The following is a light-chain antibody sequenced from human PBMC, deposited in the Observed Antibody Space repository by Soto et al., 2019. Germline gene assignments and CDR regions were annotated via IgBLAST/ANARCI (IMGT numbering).Light chain of an antibody. CDR1: QSVLYSSNNENY. J-gene: IGKJ1*01. CDR3: HQYSTTPLT. V-gene: IGKV4-1*01. CDR2: WAS. Sequence: DIVMTQSPDSLAVSLGERATINCKSSQSVLYSSNNENYLAWYQQKPGQPPRLLIYWASTRESGVPDRFSGSGSGTDFTLTISSLQAEDVAVYYCHQYSTTPLTFGQGTKLEIK.